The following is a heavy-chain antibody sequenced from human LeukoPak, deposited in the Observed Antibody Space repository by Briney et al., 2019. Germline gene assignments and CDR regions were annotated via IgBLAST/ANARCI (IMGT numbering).Heavy chain of an antibody. CDR3: ARLVCTSANCYAPSHLDY. Sequence: PSETLSLTCTVSGGAISSGDYFWSWIRQPPRKAPEWIAYTYHRGRPYYKSSLNRLVTTSVDTSKNQFSLKLISVTAADTAVYYCARLVCTSANCYAPSHLDYWGQGILVTVSP. J-gene: IGHJ4*02. CDR2: TYHRGRP. CDR1: GGAISSGDYF. V-gene: IGHV4-30-4*01. D-gene: IGHD2-2*01.